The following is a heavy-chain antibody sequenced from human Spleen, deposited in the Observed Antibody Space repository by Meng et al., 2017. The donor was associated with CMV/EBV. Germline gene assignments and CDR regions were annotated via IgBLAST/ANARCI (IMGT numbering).Heavy chain of an antibody. V-gene: IGHV3-30*04. CDR3: ARGGSWEMAAIHY. J-gene: IGHJ4*02. D-gene: IGHD5-24*01. CDR2: ISYDGSNT. CDR1: GFTFISFA. Sequence: GESLKISCAASGFTFISFAMHWVRQAPGKGLEWVAFISYDGSNTFCADSVKGRFTISRDNSENTLYLQMNSLRAEDTAVYFCARGGSWEMAAIHYWGQGSLVTVSS.